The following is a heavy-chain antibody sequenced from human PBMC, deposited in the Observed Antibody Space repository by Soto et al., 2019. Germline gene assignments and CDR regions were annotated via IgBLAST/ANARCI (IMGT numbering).Heavy chain of an antibody. CDR3: ARTIGYCSSTSCPYYFDY. V-gene: IGHV4-38-2*01. D-gene: IGHD2-2*01. Sequence: SWTLSPTCAVSGYSISSGFYWGWIRPPPGKGLEWIGSIYHSGSTYYNTYLKSRVTISVDTSKNQFSLKLSSVTAADTAAYYCARTIGYCSSTSCPYYFDYWGQGTLVTVSS. CDR1: GYSISSGFY. J-gene: IGHJ4*02. CDR2: IYHSGST.